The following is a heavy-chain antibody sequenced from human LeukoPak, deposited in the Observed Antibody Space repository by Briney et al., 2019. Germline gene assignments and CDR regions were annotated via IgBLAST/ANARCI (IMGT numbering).Heavy chain of an antibody. Sequence: GGSLRLSCTASGFIIHNFGMHWVRQPPGKGLEWVSTIYIAGYTYYADSVKGRFTISRDNSKNTLYLQMNSLRAEDTAVYYCARSSHSHYYDTSFDYWGQGTLVTVSS. D-gene: IGHD3-22*01. J-gene: IGHJ4*02. CDR2: IYIAGYT. CDR1: GFIIHNFG. V-gene: IGHV3-NL1*01. CDR3: ARSSHSHYYDTSFDY.